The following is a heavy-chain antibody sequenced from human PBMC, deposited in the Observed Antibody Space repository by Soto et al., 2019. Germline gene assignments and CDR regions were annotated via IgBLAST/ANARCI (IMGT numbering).Heavy chain of an antibody. V-gene: IGHV5-10-1*01. CDR1: GYSFTSYW. CDR3: AGGIRYYYYGMDV. J-gene: IGHJ6*02. CDR2: IDPSDSYT. D-gene: IGHD1-20*01. Sequence: GESLKISCKGSGYSFTSYWISWVRQMPGEGLEWMGRIDPSDSYTNYSPSFQGHVTIPADKSISTAYLQWSSLKASDTAMYYCAGGIRYYYYGMDVWGQGTTVTVS.